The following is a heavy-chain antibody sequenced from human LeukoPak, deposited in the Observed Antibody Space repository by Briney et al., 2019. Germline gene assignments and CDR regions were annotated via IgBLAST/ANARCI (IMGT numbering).Heavy chain of an antibody. Sequence: GRSLRLSCAASGFTFDDYAMHWVRQAPGKGLEWVSGISWNSGSIGYADSVKGRFTISRDNAKNSLYLQINSLRAEDTALYYCAKDISEGYNWNVFVIWGQRTMVTVSP. D-gene: IGHD1-20*01. CDR1: GFTFDDYA. CDR2: ISWNSGSI. J-gene: IGHJ3*02. CDR3: AKDISEGYNWNVFVI. V-gene: IGHV3-9*01.